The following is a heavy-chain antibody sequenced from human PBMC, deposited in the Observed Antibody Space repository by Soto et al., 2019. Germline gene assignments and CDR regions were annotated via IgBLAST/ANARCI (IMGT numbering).Heavy chain of an antibody. Sequence: GGSLRLSCAASGFTVSSNYMSWVRQAPGKGLEWVSVIYSGGSTYYADSVKGRFTISRDNSKNTLYLQMNSLRAEDTAVYYCARQGVAALGWYFDLWGRGTLVTVSS. CDR2: IYSGGST. D-gene: IGHD6-19*01. CDR3: ARQGVAALGWYFDL. CDR1: GFTVSSNY. J-gene: IGHJ2*01. V-gene: IGHV3-53*01.